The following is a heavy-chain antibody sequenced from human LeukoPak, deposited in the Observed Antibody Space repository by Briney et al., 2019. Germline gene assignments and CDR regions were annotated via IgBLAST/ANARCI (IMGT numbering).Heavy chain of an antibody. V-gene: IGHV4-59*08. J-gene: IGHJ4*02. Sequence: SETLSLTCTVSGGSISSYYWSLIRQPPGKGLEWIGYIYYSGSTNYNPSLKSRVTISVDTSKNQFSLKLSSVTAADTAVYYCARRILAVAPFDYWGQGTLVTVSS. CDR3: ARRILAVAPFDY. D-gene: IGHD6-19*01. CDR1: GGSISSYY. CDR2: IYYSGST.